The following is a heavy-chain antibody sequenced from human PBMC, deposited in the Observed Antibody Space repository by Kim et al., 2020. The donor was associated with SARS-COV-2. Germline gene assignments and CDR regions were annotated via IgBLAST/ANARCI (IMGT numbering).Heavy chain of an antibody. V-gene: IGHV1-18*01. D-gene: IGHD3-3*01. Sequence: ASVKVSCKASGYTFTSYGISWVRQAPGQGLEWMGFISAYNGNTNYAQKLQGRVTMTTDTSTSTAYMELRSLRSDDTAVYYCARAPPVLRFLEWLPQYYYYGMDVWGQGTTVTVSS. J-gene: IGHJ6*02. CDR2: ISAYNGNT. CDR3: ARAPPVLRFLEWLPQYYYYGMDV. CDR1: GYTFTSYG.